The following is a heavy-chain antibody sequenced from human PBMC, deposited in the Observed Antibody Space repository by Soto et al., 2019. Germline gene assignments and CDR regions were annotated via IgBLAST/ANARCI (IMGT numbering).Heavy chain of an antibody. D-gene: IGHD6-6*01. Sequence: EVQLVESGGGVVQPGGSLRLSCAASGFTFSSYWMHWVRQAPGKGLVWVSRINSDGSSTNYADSVKGRFTISRDNAKNTLYLQMNSPSAEDTAVYYCARVGSSSWLKPPHFDYWGQGILVTVSS. V-gene: IGHV3-74*01. J-gene: IGHJ4*02. CDR2: INSDGSST. CDR3: ARVGSSSWLKPPHFDY. CDR1: GFTFSSYW.